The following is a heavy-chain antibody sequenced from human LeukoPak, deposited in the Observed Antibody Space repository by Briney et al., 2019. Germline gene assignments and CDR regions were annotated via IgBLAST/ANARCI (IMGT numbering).Heavy chain of an antibody. CDR1: GGSINSHY. D-gene: IGHD6-19*01. J-gene: IGHJ3*02. Sequence: KASETLSLTCAVSGGSINSHYRTRIRQPPGKGLEWIGYIYPSGSTNYNPSLKSRVTISGDTSKNQFSLKLSSVTAADTAMYYCARTTYSSGSFDIWGQGTMVTVSS. CDR3: ARTTYSSGSFDI. CDR2: IYPSGST. V-gene: IGHV4-4*09.